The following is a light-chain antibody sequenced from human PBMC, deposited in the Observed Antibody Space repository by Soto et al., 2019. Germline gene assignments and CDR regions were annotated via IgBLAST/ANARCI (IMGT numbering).Light chain of an antibody. Sequence: GDRVTITCRPSRGIGNALAWYQQKPGKAPKILIYDASSLESGVPSRFSGSGSGTDFTLTISSLQPEDSATYYCQQSYCLPYTFGQGTKVDIK. CDR1: RGIGNA. CDR3: QQSYCLPYT. J-gene: IGKJ2*01. V-gene: IGKV1-13*02. CDR2: DAS.